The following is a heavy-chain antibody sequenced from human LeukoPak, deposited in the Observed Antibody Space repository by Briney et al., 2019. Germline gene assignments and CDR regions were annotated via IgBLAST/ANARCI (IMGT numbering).Heavy chain of an antibody. D-gene: IGHD1-14*01. V-gene: IGHV3-66*01. J-gene: IGHJ3*02. CDR1: GFTVSINY. CDR3: ARGGPEDAFDI. CDR2: IYSRGST. Sequence: PGGSLRLSCAASGFTVSINYMSWVRQAPGKGLEWVSVIYSRGSTYYADSVKGRFTISRDNSLNTLYLQMNSLRDGDTAVYYCARGGPEDAFDIWGQGTMVTVSS.